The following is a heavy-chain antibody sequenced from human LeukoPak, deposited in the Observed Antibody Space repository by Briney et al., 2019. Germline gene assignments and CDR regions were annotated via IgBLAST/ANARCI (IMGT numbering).Heavy chain of an antibody. CDR2: ISYDGSNK. CDR3: AKDVFGELLGVDY. D-gene: IGHD3-10*02. J-gene: IGHJ4*02. CDR1: GFTFSSYG. Sequence: GRSLRLSCAASGFTFSSYGMHWVRQAPGKGLEWVAVISYDGSNKYYADSVRGRFTISRDNSKNTLYLQMNSLRAEDTAVYYCAKDVFGELLGVDYWVQGTLVTVSS. V-gene: IGHV3-30*18.